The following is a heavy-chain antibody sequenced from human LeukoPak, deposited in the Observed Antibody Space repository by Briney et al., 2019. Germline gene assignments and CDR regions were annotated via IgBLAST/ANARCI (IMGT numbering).Heavy chain of an antibody. CDR3: VRTVQDAFDI. Sequence: GGSLRLSCAASGFTFSVSWMSWVRQAPGKGLEWVAFIRYDGSNKYYADSVKGRFTISRDNSKNTLYLQMNSLRAEDTAVYYCVRTVQDAFDIWGQGTMVTVSS. D-gene: IGHD3/OR15-3a*01. CDR2: IRYDGSNK. J-gene: IGHJ3*02. V-gene: IGHV3-30*02. CDR1: GFTFSVSW.